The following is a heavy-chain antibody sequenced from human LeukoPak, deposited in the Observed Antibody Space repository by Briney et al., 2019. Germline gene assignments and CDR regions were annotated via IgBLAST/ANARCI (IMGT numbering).Heavy chain of an antibody. CDR3: TPGVGDY. J-gene: IGHJ4*02. CDR2: NKRNSDGGTT. CDR1: GFTFRNTW. Sequence: GGSLRLSCAASGFTFRNTWMSRVRQASGKGLEWVGRNKRNSDGGTTDYAAPVKGRFIISRDESRNTLYQQLNSLQTEDTAVYYCTPGVGDYWGQGTLVTVSS. V-gene: IGHV3-15*01. D-gene: IGHD2-15*01.